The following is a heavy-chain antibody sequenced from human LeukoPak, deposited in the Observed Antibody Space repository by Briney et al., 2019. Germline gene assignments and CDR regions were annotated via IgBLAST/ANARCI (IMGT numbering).Heavy chain of an antibody. J-gene: IGHJ5*02. CDR3: ATDRPHNCFDP. CDR1: GYTFTSYY. V-gene: IGHV1-46*01. CDR2: INPSGGST. Sequence: ASVKVSCKASGYTFTSYYIHWVRQAPGQGLEWMGLINPSGGSTSYAQKFQGRVTMTRDTSTSTVYMELNSLRSEYTAVYYCATDRPHNCFDPWGQGTLVTVSS.